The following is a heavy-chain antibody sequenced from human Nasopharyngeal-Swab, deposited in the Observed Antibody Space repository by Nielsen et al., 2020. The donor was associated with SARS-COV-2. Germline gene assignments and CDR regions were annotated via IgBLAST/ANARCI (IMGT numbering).Heavy chain of an antibody. CDR3: ARVGEGYSNYEGGFDY. D-gene: IGHD4-11*01. CDR2: ISSSGSTR. V-gene: IGHV3-48*03. CDR1: GFTFSSYE. Sequence: GGSLRLSCAASGFTFSSYEMNWVRQAPGKGLEWVSYISSSGSTRYYADSVKGRFTISRDNAKNSLYLQMNSLRAEDTAVYYCARVGEGYSNYEGGFDYWGQGTLVTVSS. J-gene: IGHJ4*02.